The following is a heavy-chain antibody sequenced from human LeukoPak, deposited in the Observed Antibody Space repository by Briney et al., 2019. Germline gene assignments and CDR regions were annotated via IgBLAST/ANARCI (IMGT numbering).Heavy chain of an antibody. J-gene: IGHJ5*02. Sequence: SSETLPLTCAVYGGSFSGYYWSWIRQPPGKGLEWIGEINHSGSTNYNPSLKSRVTISVDTSKNQFSLKLSSVTAADTAVYYCARDRYCSGGSCYSGSRRSWFDPWGQGTLVTVSS. CDR1: GGSFSGYY. CDR2: INHSGST. V-gene: IGHV4-34*01. CDR3: ARDRYCSGGSCYSGSRRSWFDP. D-gene: IGHD2-15*01.